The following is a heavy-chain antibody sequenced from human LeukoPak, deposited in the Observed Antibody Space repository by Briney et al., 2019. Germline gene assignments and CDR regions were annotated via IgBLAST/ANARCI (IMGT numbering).Heavy chain of an antibody. CDR1: GFTFSSYA. CDR3: AKDLPAVTTRPLDAFDI. J-gene: IGHJ3*02. V-gene: IGHV3-23*01. CDR2: ISGSGGST. D-gene: IGHD4-11*01. Sequence: GGSLRLSCAASGFTFSSYAMSWVRQAPGKGLEWVSAISGSGGSTYYADSVKGRFTISRDNSKNTLYLQMNSLRAEDTAVYYCAKDLPAVTTRPLDAFDIWGQGTMVTVSS.